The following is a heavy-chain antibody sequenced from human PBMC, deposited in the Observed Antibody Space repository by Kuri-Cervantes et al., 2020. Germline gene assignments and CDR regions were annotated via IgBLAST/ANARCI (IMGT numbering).Heavy chain of an antibody. Sequence: ESLKISCVASGFIFSNYWMSWVRQAPGKGLEWIGSVYQSGSTYYNPSLKSRVIISLDSSKNQFSLKLSSVTAADTAVYYCARPGHRTPYFYYIDVWGKGTTVTVSS. CDR2: VYQSGST. CDR1: GFIFSNYW. V-gene: IGHV4-38-2*01. D-gene: IGHD4-23*01. J-gene: IGHJ6*03. CDR3: ARPGHRTPYFYYIDV.